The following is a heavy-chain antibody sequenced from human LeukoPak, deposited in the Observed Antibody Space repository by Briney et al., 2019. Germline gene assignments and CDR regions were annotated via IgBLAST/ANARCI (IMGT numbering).Heavy chain of an antibody. Sequence: SQTLSLTCAVSGGSIRSGGYSWSWIRQPPGRGLEWIGYIYYSGSTYYNPSLKSRVTISVDTSKNQFSLKLSSVTAADTAVYYCAREVVVILEGFDYWGQGTLVTVSS. CDR3: AREVVVILEGFDY. CDR2: IYYSGST. D-gene: IGHD3-22*01. CDR1: GGSIRSGGYS. V-gene: IGHV4-30-4*07. J-gene: IGHJ4*02.